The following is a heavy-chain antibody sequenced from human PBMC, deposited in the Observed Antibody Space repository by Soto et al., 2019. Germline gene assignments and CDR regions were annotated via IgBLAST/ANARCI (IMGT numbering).Heavy chain of an antibody. V-gene: IGHV1-69*13. CDR2: IIPIFGTA. CDR3: ARSPYYYDSSGPFDY. CDR1: GGTFSSYA. D-gene: IGHD3-22*01. Sequence: SVKVSCKASGGTFSSYAISWVRQAPGQGLEWMGGIIPIFGTANYAQKFQGRVTITADESTSTAYMELSSLRSEDTAVYYCARSPYYYDSSGPFDYWGQGTLVTVSS. J-gene: IGHJ4*02.